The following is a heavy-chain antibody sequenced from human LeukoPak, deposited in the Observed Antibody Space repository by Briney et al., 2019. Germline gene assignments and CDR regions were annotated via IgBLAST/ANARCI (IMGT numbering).Heavy chain of an antibody. CDR1: GGSISSYY. CDR3: ARLLWFGELGHFDY. D-gene: IGHD3-10*01. J-gene: IGHJ4*02. V-gene: IGHV4-59*08. CDR2: IYYSGST. Sequence: SETLSLTCTVSGGSISSYYWSWIRQPPGKGLEWIGYIYYSGSTNYNPSLKSRVTISVDTSKNQSSPKLSSVTAADTAVYYCARLLWFGELGHFDYWGQGTLVTVSS.